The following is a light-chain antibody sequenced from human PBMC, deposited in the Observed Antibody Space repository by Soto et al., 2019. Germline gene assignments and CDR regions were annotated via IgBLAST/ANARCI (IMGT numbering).Light chain of an antibody. CDR3: QSYDSSLSAWV. Sequence: QSVLTQPPSVSGAPGQRVTISCTRSSSNIGAGYDVHWYQQLPGTAPKLLVYGYNNRPSGVTDRFSVSKSGTSASLTITGLQTEDEADYYCQSYDSSLSAWVFGGGTKLTVL. CDR1: SSNIGAGYD. V-gene: IGLV1-40*01. CDR2: GYN. J-gene: IGLJ2*01.